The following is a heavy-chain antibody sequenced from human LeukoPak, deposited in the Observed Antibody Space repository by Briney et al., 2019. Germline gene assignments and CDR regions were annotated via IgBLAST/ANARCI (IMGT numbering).Heavy chain of an antibody. V-gene: IGHV3-30*03. Sequence: GGSLRLSCAASGYTFRSYGMHWVRQAPGKGLEWVAVISYDENNKYYADSVKGRFTISRDNAKNSLYLQMNSLRAEDTAVYYCARVYCSSTSCYTRGYYYYGMDVWGQGTTVTVSS. CDR1: GYTFRSYG. D-gene: IGHD2-2*02. CDR2: ISYDENNK. CDR3: ARVYCSSTSCYTRGYYYYGMDV. J-gene: IGHJ6*02.